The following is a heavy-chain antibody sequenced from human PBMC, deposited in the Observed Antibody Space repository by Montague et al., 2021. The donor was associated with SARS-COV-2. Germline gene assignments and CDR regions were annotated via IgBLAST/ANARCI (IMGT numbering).Heavy chain of an antibody. CDR2: MYYSGST. Sequence: SETLSLTCTVSGGSTSSSNYYWGWIRQPPGKGLEWIGNMYYSGSTYYNPSLKSRVTISIDTSKNQFSPKLSSVTAADTAVYYCARDDIVLQGVTKGMDVWGQGTTVTVSS. V-gene: IGHV4-39*07. J-gene: IGHJ6*02. D-gene: IGHD3-10*01. CDR3: ARDDIVLQGVTKGMDV. CDR1: GGSTSSSNYY.